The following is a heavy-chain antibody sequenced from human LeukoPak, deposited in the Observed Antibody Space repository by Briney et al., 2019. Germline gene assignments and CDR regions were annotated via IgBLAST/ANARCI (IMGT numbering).Heavy chain of an antibody. D-gene: IGHD3-22*01. Sequence: PGGSLRLSCAASGFTFSSYGMHWIRQAPGKGLEWVSVIYSGGSTYYADSVKGRFTISRDNSKNTLYLQMNSLRAEDTAVYYCAIRYYDSSGYLFDYWGQGTLVTVSS. V-gene: IGHV3-NL1*01. CDR2: IYSGGST. J-gene: IGHJ4*02. CDR3: AIRYYDSSGYLFDY. CDR1: GFTFSSYG.